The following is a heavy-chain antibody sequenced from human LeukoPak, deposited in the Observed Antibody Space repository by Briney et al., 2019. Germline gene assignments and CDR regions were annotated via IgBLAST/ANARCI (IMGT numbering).Heavy chain of an antibody. D-gene: IGHD3-10*01. CDR3: ARDLEYSGSGSYGGY. Sequence: GGSLRLSCAASGFTFSYYWMHWVRQAPGKGLVWVSRINGDGSSTMYADSVKGRFTISKDNARNTLYLQMNSLRAEDTAVYYCARDLEYSGSGSYGGYWGQGTLVTVSS. CDR1: GFTFSYYW. J-gene: IGHJ4*02. V-gene: IGHV3-74*03. CDR2: INGDGSST.